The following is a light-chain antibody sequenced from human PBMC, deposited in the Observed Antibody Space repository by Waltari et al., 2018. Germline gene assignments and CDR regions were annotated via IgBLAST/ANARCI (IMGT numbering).Light chain of an antibody. CDR1: QSISSN. Sequence: DILMTQSPAALSVSPGERATFSCRASQSISSNLAWYQQKPGQAPRLLIFDASTRATGVPARSRGSGSGTEFTLTISSLQSEDSAIYYCQQYNRWPPLTFGGGTKVEIK. V-gene: IGKV3-15*01. J-gene: IGKJ4*01. CDR2: DAS. CDR3: QQYNRWPPLT.